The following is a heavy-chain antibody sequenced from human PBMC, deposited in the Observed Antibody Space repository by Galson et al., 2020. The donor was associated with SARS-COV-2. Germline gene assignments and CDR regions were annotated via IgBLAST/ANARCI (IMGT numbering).Heavy chain of an antibody. J-gene: IGHJ6*02. V-gene: IGHV3-9*01. CDR2: ISWNSGSI. D-gene: IGHD3-22*01. CDR1: GFTFDDYA. Sequence: GGSLRLSCAASGFTFDDYAMHWVRQAPGKGLEWVSGISWNSGSIGYADSVKGRFTISRDNAKNSLYLQMNSLRAEDTALYYCASRHGYYDSSGYAGGMDVWGQGTTVTVSS. CDR3: ASRHGYYDSSGYAGGMDV.